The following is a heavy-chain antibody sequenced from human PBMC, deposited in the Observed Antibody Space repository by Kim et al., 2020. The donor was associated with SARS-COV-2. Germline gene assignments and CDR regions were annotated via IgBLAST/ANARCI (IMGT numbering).Heavy chain of an antibody. V-gene: IGHV3-23*01. CDR2: VSGSGNST. CDR3: AQDPYCTGTTCYTVGAF. Sequence: GGSLRLSCAASGFIFSSYAMSWVRQAPGKGLEWVSAVSGSGNSTYYAVSVKGRFAISRDNSKNTLYLQMNSLRAEDTAVYYCAQDPYCTGTTCYTVGAF. CDR1: GFIFSSYA. J-gene: IGHJ3*01. D-gene: IGHD2-2*02.